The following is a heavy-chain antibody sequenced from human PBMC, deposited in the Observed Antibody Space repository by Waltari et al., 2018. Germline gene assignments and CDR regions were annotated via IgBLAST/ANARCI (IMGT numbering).Heavy chain of an antibody. CDR1: GYTFTDYF. CDR2: SAPNSGAT. V-gene: IGHV1-2*06. D-gene: IGHD4-17*01. CDR3: VRDGHHYDFDF. Sequence: QVQLVQSGAEVRNPGASVKVSCKPSGYTFTDYFLHWVRQAPGQGLEWMGRSAPNSGATSYPQNFQGRVTMTRDTSISTAYMELSSLTSDDTAVYYCVRDGHHYDFDFWAQGTLVTVSS. J-gene: IGHJ4*02.